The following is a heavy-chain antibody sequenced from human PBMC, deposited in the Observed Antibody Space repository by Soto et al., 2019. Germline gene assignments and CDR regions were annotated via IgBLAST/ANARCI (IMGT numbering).Heavy chain of an antibody. V-gene: IGHV1-69*13. CDR2: IIPIFGTA. J-gene: IGHJ6*02. CDR1: GGTFSSYA. Sequence: ASVKVSCKASGGTFSSYAISWVRQAPGQGLEWMGGIIPIFGTANYAQKFQGRVTITADESTSTAYMELSSLRSEDTAVYYCARGWLYHYGSGSYYYYYYGMDVWGQGTTVTVSS. CDR3: ARGWLYHYGSGSYYYYYYGMDV. D-gene: IGHD3-10*01.